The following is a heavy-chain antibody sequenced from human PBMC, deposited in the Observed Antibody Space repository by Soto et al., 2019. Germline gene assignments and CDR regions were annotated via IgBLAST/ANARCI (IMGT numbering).Heavy chain of an antibody. CDR2: MYYSGST. CDR3: AVSMVTFGGVIAPFDY. Sequence: SETLSLTCTVSGASISSGGYYWSWIRQHPGKGLEWIGYMYYSGSTYYNPSLRSRVTISVDTSKNQFSLNLRSVTAADTAVFYCAVSMVTFGGVIAPFDYWGQGALVTVPQ. D-gene: IGHD3-16*02. V-gene: IGHV4-31*03. CDR1: GASISSGGYY. J-gene: IGHJ4*02.